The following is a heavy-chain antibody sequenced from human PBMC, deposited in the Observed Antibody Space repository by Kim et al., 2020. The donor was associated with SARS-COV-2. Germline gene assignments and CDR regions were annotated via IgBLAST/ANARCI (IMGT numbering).Heavy chain of an antibody. CDR2: ISSSSSYI. Sequence: GGSLRLSCAASGFTFSSYSMNWVRQAPGKGLEWVSSISSSSSYIYYADSVKGRFTISRDNAKNSLYLQMNSLRAEDTAVYYCARPVSIVVVPAAHYYYYGMDVWGQGTTVTVSS. J-gene: IGHJ6*02. CDR3: ARPVSIVVVPAAHYYYYGMDV. V-gene: IGHV3-21*01. D-gene: IGHD2-2*01. CDR1: GFTFSSYS.